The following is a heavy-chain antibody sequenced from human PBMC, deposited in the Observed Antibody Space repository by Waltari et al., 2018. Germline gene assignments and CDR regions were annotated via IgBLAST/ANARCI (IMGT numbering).Heavy chain of an antibody. Sequence: EVQLVESGGGLVQPGGSLRLSCAASGFTVSSNYMSWVRQAQGKGLEWVSVIYCGGSTYYADSVKGRFTISRHNSKNTLYLQMNSLRAEDTAVYYCAATVTSPPYYYYYMDVWGKGTTVTISS. CDR2: IYCGGST. CDR3: AATVTSPPYYYYYMDV. V-gene: IGHV3-53*04. CDR1: GFTVSSNY. D-gene: IGHD4-17*01. J-gene: IGHJ6*03.